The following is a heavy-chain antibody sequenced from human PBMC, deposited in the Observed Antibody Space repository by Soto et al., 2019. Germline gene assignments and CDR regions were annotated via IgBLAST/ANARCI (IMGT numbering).Heavy chain of an antibody. CDR3: ARVPYCSSTSCYSYFDY. D-gene: IGHD2-2*02. J-gene: IGHJ4*02. CDR1: GFTFSSYW. V-gene: IGHV3-74*01. CDR2: INSDGSST. Sequence: PGGSLRLSCAAPGFTFSSYWMHWVRQAPGKGLVWVSRINSDGSSTSYADSVKGRFTISRDNAKNTLYLQMNSLRAEDTAVYHCARVPYCSSTSCYSYFDYWGQGTPVTLSS.